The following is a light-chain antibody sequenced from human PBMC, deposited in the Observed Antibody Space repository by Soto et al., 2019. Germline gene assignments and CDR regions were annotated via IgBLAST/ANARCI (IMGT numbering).Light chain of an antibody. Sequence: QSVLSQPPSAYGTPGQRVTISCSRRGSNIGGNAVNWYQQLPGTAPKLLILRNNQRPSGVPDRCSGSKSGPSASLAISGLQSEDEADYYCAAWDDWLNGVVFGGGTKVTVL. J-gene: IGLJ2*01. CDR2: RNN. V-gene: IGLV1-44*01. CDR3: AAWDDWLNGVV. CDR1: GSNIGGNA.